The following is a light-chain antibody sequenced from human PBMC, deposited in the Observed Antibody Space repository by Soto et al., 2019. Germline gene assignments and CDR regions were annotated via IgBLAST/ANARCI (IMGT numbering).Light chain of an antibody. CDR2: EGS. Sequence: QSALTQPASVSGSPGQSITISCTGTSSDVGSYNLVSWYQQHPGKAPKLMIYEGSKRPSGISNRFSGSTSGNTASLTISGRQAEDEAEYYCCSYADSSRIFVFGSGTKVSVL. V-gene: IGLV2-23*01. CDR1: SSDVGSYNL. J-gene: IGLJ1*01. CDR3: CSYADSSRIFV.